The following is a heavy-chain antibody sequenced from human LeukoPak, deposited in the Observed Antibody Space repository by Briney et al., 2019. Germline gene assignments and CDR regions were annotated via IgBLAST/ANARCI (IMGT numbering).Heavy chain of an antibody. CDR2: IYHSGST. D-gene: IGHD6-6*01. CDR1: GYSMSSGYY. J-gene: IGHJ4*02. V-gene: IGHV4-38-2*01. Sequence: SETLSLTYAVSGYSMSSGYYWCWIRQPPGMGLEWIGSIYHSGSTYYNPSLKSRVTISVDTSKNQFSLKLNSVTAADTAVYYCARSRSSGVYFDYWGQGTLVTVSS. CDR3: ARSRSSGVYFDY.